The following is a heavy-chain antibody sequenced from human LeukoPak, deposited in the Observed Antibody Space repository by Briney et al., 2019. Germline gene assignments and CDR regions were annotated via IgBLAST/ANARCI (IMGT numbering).Heavy chain of an antibody. CDR3: AREDRDYYYMDV. Sequence: SVTVSCKASGGTFSSYAISWVRQAPGQGFEWMGWIIPIFGTANYAQKFQGRVTISTDESTSTAYMELSSLRSEDTAVYHCAREDRDYYYMDVWGKGTTVTVSS. V-gene: IGHV1-69*05. J-gene: IGHJ6*03. CDR1: GGTFSSYA. CDR2: IIPIFGTA.